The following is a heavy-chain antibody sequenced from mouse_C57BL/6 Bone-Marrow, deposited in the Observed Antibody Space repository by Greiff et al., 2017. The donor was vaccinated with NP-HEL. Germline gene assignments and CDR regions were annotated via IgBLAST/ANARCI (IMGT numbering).Heavy chain of an antibody. Sequence: VQLQQSGAELVKPGASVTLSCTASGFNITDYYMHWVKQRTEQGLEWIGRIDPEDGETKYAPKFPGKATITADTSSNTAYLQLSSLTSEDTAVYYCARWGLLEGYWGQGTTLTVSS. CDR2: IDPEDGET. CDR3: ARWGLLEGY. CDR1: GFNITDYY. V-gene: IGHV14-2*01. D-gene: IGHD2-3*01. J-gene: IGHJ2*01.